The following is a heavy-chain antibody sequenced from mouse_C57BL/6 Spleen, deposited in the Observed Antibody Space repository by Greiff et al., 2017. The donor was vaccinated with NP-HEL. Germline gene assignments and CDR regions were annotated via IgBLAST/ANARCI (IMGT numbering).Heavy chain of an antibody. Sequence: QVQLKQSGAELVKPGASVKMSCKASGYTFTSYWITWVKQRPGQGLEWIGDIYPGSGSTNYNEKFKSKATLTVDTSSSTAYMQLSSLTSEDSAVYYCARTYGSSYDWFDYWGQGTLVTVSA. CDR3: ARTYGSSYDWFDY. CDR1: GYTFTSYW. D-gene: IGHD1-1*01. V-gene: IGHV1-55*01. CDR2: IYPGSGST. J-gene: IGHJ3*01.